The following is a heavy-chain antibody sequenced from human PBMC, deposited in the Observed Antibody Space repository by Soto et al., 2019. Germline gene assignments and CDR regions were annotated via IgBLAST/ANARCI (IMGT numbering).Heavy chain of an antibody. CDR3: ARSGYSYGFGYYYDY. Sequence: SETLSLTCTVSGGSISRYYWSWIRQPPGKGLEWIGYIYYDGTTSYSPSLKSRVTISVDTSNNQFSLRLSSVAAADTAVYYCARSGYSYGFGYYYDYWGQGTLVTVSS. CDR1: GGSISRYY. J-gene: IGHJ4*02. V-gene: IGHV4-59*01. CDR2: IYYDGTT. D-gene: IGHD5-18*01.